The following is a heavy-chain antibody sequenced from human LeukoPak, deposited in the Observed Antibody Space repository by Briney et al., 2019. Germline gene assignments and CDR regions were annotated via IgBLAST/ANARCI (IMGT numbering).Heavy chain of an antibody. CDR2: SNPNGGST. V-gene: IGHV1-46*01. D-gene: IGHD3-10*01. CDR1: GYTLTNYY. Sequence: GASVKVSCKASGYTLTNYYIHWVRQAPGQGLEWMGISNPNGGSTSYAQQFQGRVTMTRDTSTSTVYMELTSLRSEDTALYYCARDWGSGTLNGMDVWGQGTTVTVSS. CDR3: ARDWGSGTLNGMDV. J-gene: IGHJ6*02.